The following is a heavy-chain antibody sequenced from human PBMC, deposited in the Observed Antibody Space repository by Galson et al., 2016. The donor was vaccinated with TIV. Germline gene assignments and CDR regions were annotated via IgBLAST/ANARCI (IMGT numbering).Heavy chain of an antibody. Sequence: SVKVSCKASGGTFSTYVFNWVRLAPGQGLEWMGGIIPLFGTINYAQKFQGRVTITADESSTTVYMNLNSLRSGDTAVYYCASDRNTALDTYHQYYGMDVWGQGTTVTVSS. CDR2: IIPLFGTI. CDR1: GGTFSTYV. J-gene: IGHJ6*02. V-gene: IGHV1-69*13. CDR3: ASDRNTALDTYHQYYGMDV. D-gene: IGHD5-18*01.